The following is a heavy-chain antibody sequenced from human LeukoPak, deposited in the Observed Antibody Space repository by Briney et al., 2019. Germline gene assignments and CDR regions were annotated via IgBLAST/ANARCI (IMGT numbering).Heavy chain of an antibody. CDR3: AREPIQWRCQDY. CDR1: GYTFTGYY. D-gene: IGHD6-19*01. J-gene: IGHJ4*02. Sequence: ASVKVSFKASGYTFTGYYMHWVRQAPGQGLEWMGWINPNSGGTNYAQKFQGRVTMTRDTSISTAYMELSRLRSDDTAVYYCAREPIQWRCQDYWGQGTLVTVSS. CDR2: INPNSGGT. V-gene: IGHV1-2*02.